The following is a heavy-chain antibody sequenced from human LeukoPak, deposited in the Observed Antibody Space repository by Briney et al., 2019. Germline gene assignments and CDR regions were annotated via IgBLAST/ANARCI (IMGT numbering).Heavy chain of an antibody. J-gene: IGHJ6*02. D-gene: IGHD3-10*01. CDR2: IGTTGDI. CDR3: ARGGDYYGSGSYPGDGMDV. CDR1: GFTFNTFD. V-gene: IGHV3-13*01. Sequence: GSLRLSCAASGFTFNTFDMHWVRQSTGKGLEWVSTIGTTGDIYYAGSVKGRFTISRENAKSSLYLQMNSLRAADTAVYYCARGGDYYGSGSYPGDGMDVWGQGTTVIVSS.